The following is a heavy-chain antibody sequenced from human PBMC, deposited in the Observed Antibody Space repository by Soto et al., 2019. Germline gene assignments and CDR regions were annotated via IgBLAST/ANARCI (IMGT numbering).Heavy chain of an antibody. J-gene: IGHJ4*02. CDR3: ARSLTAMVGPFFDY. D-gene: IGHD5-18*01. CDR2: IYYSGST. Sequence: PSETLSLTCTVSGGSISSGGYYWSWIRQYPGKGLEWIGYIYYSGSTYYNPSLKSRVTISVDTSKNQFSLKLSSVTAADTAVYYCARSLTAMVGPFFDYWGQGTLVTVSS. V-gene: IGHV4-31*03. CDR1: GGSISSGGYY.